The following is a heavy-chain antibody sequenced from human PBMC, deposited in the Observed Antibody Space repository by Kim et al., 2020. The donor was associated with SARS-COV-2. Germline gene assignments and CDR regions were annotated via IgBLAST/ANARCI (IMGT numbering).Heavy chain of an antibody. Sequence: ASVKVSCKASGYTFTSYAMHWVRQAPGQRLEWMGWINAGNGNTKYSQKFQGRVTITRDTSASTAYMELSSLRSEDTAVYYCASSIPAYYGSGSYYNSGFDPWGQGTLVTVSP. CDR1: GYTFTSYA. CDR2: INAGNGNT. V-gene: IGHV1-3*01. J-gene: IGHJ5*02. D-gene: IGHD3-10*01. CDR3: ASSIPAYYGSGSYYNSGFDP.